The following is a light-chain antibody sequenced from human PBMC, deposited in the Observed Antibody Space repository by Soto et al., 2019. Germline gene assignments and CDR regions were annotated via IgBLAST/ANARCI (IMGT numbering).Light chain of an antibody. CDR3: QAYDVTTVV. CDR1: SGSIVNNY. Sequence: NFMLTQPHSVSESPGKTVTISCTGSSGSIVNNYVQWYQQRPGSAPTTVVFEDNQRPSGVPDRFSGSIDSSSNSASLTISGLKTEDDADYYCQAYDVTTVVFGGGTKLTVL. V-gene: IGLV6-57*02. J-gene: IGLJ2*01. CDR2: EDN.